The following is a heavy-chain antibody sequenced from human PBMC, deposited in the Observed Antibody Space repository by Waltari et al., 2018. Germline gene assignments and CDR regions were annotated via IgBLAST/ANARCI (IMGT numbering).Heavy chain of an antibody. D-gene: IGHD3-9*01. CDR3: ARDIATGSYYYYGMDV. J-gene: IGHJ6*02. Sequence: QVQLVESGGGVVQPGRSLRLSCAASGFTFRSYAMHWVRQAPGKGLEWVAVISYDGSNKYYADSVKGRFTISRDNSKNTLYLQMNSLRAEDTAVYYCARDIATGSYYYYGMDVWGQGTTVTVSS. CDR1: GFTFRSYA. CDR2: ISYDGSNK. V-gene: IGHV3-30*01.